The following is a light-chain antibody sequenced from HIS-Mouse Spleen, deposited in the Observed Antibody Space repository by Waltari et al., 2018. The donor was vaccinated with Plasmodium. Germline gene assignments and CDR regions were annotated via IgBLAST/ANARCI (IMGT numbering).Light chain of an antibody. V-gene: IGKV2-30*01. J-gene: IGKJ4*01. CDR2: KVS. CDR3: MQGTHWPPRVT. Sequence: DVVMTQSPLSLPVTLVPPASISCRSSQSLRYSYGNTYLNWFQQRPGQSPSRLIYKVSNRDAGGPDRFSGRGAGTDFTLKISRVEADDGGVYYCMQGTHWPPRVTFGGGTKVEIK. CDR1: QSLRYSYGNTY.